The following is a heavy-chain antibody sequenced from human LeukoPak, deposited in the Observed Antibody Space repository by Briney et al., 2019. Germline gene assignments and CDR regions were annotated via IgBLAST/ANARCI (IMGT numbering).Heavy chain of an antibody. CDR2: IYSGGST. Sequence: GGPLRLSCAASGFTVSSNYMSWVRQAPGKGLEWVSVIYSGGSTYYADSVKGRFTISRDNDRNSVYLQMNSLRVEDTGFYYCAREISRRNQLLSGAFDLWGLGTRVTVSS. CDR3: AREISRRNQLLSGAFDL. V-gene: IGHV3-53*01. CDR1: GFTVSSNY. D-gene: IGHD2-2*01. J-gene: IGHJ3*01.